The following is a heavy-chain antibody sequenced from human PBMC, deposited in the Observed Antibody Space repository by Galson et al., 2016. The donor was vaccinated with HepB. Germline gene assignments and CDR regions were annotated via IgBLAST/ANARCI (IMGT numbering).Heavy chain of an antibody. CDR3: ARDRQPSRYHGLHV. D-gene: IGHD1-14*01. CDR1: GGSISDYY. J-gene: IGHJ6*02. Sequence: SETLSLTCTVSGGSISDYYWSWIRQPPGKGLAWIGYIYNSGSTNYNPSLKSRVTISIDTPKNQFSLKVSSVTAADTAVYYCARDRQPSRYHGLHVWGQGTTVTVSS. V-gene: IGHV4-59*01. CDR2: IYNSGST.